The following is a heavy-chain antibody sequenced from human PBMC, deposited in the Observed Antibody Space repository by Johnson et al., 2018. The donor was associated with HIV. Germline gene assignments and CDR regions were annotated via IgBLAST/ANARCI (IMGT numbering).Heavy chain of an antibody. CDR2: IGTAGDT. J-gene: IGHJ3*01. D-gene: IGHD5-18*01. CDR1: GFTFSSYD. Sequence: VQLVESGGGLVQPGGSLRLSCAASGFTFSSYDMHWVRQATGKGLEWVSAIGTAGDTYYPGSVKGRFTISRENAKNSLYLQMNSLRPEDTAVYYCARDGRDLVTRGGFDVWGPGTVVTVSS. V-gene: IGHV3-13*01. CDR3: ARDGRDLVTRGGFDV.